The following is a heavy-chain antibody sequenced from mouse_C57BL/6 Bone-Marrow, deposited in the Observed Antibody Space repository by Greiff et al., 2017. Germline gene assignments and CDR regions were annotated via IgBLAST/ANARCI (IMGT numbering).Heavy chain of an antibody. Sequence: VQLQQSGPVLVKPGASVKMSCKASGYTFTDYSMNWVKQSHGKSLEWIGVINPYNGGTSYNQKFKGNATLTVDKSSSTAYMELNSLTSEDSAVYYCARWPFFDYWGQGTTLTVSS. V-gene: IGHV1-19*01. J-gene: IGHJ2*01. CDR1: GYTFTDYS. CDR3: ARWPFFDY. CDR2: INPYNGGT.